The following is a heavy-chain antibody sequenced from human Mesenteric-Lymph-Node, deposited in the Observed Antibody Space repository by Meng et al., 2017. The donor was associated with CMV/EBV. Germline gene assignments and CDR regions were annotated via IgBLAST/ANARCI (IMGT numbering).Heavy chain of an antibody. CDR1: GFTFSNYE. J-gene: IGHJ4*02. CDR3: ARDLLPIV. CDR2: ISSEGSNK. D-gene: IGHD2-15*01. Sequence: GESLKISCAASGFTFSNYEMNWVRQAPGKGLEWVALISSEGSNKYYADSVKGRFTISRDNSKNTLYLQMNSLRAEDTAVYYCARDLLPIVWGQGTLVTVSS. V-gene: IGHV3-30*04.